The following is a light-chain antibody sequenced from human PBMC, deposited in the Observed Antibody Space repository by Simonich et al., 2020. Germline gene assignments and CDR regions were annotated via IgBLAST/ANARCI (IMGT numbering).Light chain of an antibody. J-gene: IGKJ4*01. CDR2: WAS. CDR1: QSVLYSSNNKNY. CDR3: QQYYSTPPT. V-gene: IGKV4-1*01. Sequence: DIVMTQSPDSLAVSLGARATINCKSSQSVLYSSNNKNYLAWYHQKPGQPPKLLLYWASTRESGVPDRFSGSGSGTDFTLTISSLQAEDVAVYYCQQYYSTPPTFGGGTKVEIK.